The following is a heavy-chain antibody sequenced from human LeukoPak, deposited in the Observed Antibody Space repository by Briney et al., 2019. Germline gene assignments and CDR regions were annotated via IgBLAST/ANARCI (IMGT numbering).Heavy chain of an antibody. D-gene: IGHD5-18*01. Sequence: GGSLRLSCAASGFTFSSDAMSCVRQSPGKRLYWVSSISGSGDSTYYADSVKGRFTISRDNSKNTLYLQMNSLRAEDTGVYYCAKDQQLWSPSWGQGTLVTVSS. J-gene: IGHJ4*02. CDR1: GFTFSSDA. V-gene: IGHV3-23*01. CDR2: ISGSGDST. CDR3: AKDQQLWSPS.